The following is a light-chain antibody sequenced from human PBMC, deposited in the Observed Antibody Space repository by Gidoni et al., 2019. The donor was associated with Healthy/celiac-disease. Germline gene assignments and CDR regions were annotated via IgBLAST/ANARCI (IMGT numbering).Light chain of an antibody. CDR3: QQYNNWPYT. V-gene: IGKV3-15*01. CDR2: GAS. Sequence: EIVMTQSPATLSVSPGERATLSCRASQSVSSNVAWYQQKPVQAPRLLIYGASTRATGIPARFSGSGSGTEFTLTISSLQSEDFAVYYCQQYNNWPYTFGQGTKLEIK. J-gene: IGKJ2*01. CDR1: QSVSSN.